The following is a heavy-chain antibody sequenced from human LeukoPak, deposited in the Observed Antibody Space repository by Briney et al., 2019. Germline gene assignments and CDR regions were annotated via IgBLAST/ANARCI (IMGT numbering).Heavy chain of an antibody. D-gene: IGHD5-24*01. Sequence: PGGSLRLSCAASGFTFSSYAMSWVRQAPGKGPEWVSAISGSGGSTYYADSVKGRFTISRDNSKNTLYLQMNSLRAEDTAVYYCAKDSSDGYFVRANWFDPWGQGTLVTVSS. CDR1: GFTFSSYA. V-gene: IGHV3-23*01. CDR3: AKDSSDGYFVRANWFDP. J-gene: IGHJ5*02. CDR2: ISGSGGST.